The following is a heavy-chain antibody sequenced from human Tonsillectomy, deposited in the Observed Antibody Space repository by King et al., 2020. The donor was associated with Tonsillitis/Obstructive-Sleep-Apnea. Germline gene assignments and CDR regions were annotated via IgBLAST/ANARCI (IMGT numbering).Heavy chain of an antibody. V-gene: IGHV3-64D*06. CDR3: VKGAPYGSVEYYFDF. CDR1: GFTFSVYA. J-gene: IGHJ4*02. CDR2: VSSNGRNT. D-gene: IGHD3-10*01. Sequence: VQLVESGGGLVQPGGSLRLSCSASGFTFSVYAMHWVRQAPGKALEYVSAVSSNGRNTYYADSVKGRFTISRDNSKNTQYLQMSSLRAEDTAVYYCVKGAPYGSVEYYFDFWGQGTLVTVSS.